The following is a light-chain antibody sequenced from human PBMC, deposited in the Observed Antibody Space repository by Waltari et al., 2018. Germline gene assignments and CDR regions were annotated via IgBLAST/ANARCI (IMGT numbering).Light chain of an antibody. J-gene: IGKJ2*01. V-gene: IGKV3-20*01. CDR3: HQSAGSPQT. Sequence: ELVMTQSPGILSLSPGERATLSCRASQNLSANYVAWYQHRPGQPPRLLIFGASSRAAGIPDRFSGRGSASDFTLTINRLEPEDFTMYFCHQSAGSPQTFGQGTKLDIK. CDR1: QNLSANY. CDR2: GAS.